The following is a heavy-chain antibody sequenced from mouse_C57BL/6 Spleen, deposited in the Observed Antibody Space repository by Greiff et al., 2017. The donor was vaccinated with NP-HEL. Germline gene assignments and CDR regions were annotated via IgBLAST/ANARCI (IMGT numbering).Heavy chain of an antibody. Sequence: QVQLQQSGAELVKPGASVKISCKASGYAFSSYWMNWVKQRPGKGLEWIGQIYPGDGDTNYNGKFKGKATLTADKSSSTAYMQLSSLTSEDSAVYFCARDGYDDYFDYWGQGTTLIVSS. D-gene: IGHD2-2*01. V-gene: IGHV1-80*01. CDR1: GYAFSSYW. J-gene: IGHJ2*01. CDR2: IYPGDGDT. CDR3: ARDGYDDYFDY.